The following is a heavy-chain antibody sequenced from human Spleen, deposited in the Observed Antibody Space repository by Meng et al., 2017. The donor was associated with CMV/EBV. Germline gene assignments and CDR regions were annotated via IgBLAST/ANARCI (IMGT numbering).Heavy chain of an antibody. Sequence: QLQLQESGPGLVKPSETLSLTCTVSGDSIRSSSYYWGWIRQPPGKGLQWIGSIQYSGSTYYNPSLKSRVTISVDTSKNQFSLNLTSVTAADTATYYCARDQMGGTGLFDPWGQGTLVTVSS. CDR3: ARDQMGGTGLFDP. CDR2: IQYSGST. D-gene: IGHD1-26*01. J-gene: IGHJ5*02. V-gene: IGHV4-39*07. CDR1: GDSIRSSSYY.